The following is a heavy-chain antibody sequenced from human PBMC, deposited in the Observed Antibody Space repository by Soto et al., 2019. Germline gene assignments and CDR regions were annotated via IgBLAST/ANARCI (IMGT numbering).Heavy chain of an antibody. D-gene: IGHD3-10*01. Sequence: PSETLSLTCTVSGGSISSFRCNWIRKPPGKGLEWIGYIYSSGSTNYNPSLESRVTISVDTSKKQLSLKLSSGTAADTAMYHCVRQGIGPLHGLVDVWGRGTTVTVSS. J-gene: IGHJ6*02. CDR3: VRQGIGPLHGLVDV. V-gene: IGHV4-59*08. CDR2: IYSSGST. CDR1: GGSISSFR.